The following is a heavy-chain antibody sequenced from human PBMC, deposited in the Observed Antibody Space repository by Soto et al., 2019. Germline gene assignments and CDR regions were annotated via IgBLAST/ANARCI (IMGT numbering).Heavy chain of an antibody. V-gene: IGHV1-18*01. CDR2: FSSYNGDA. Sequence: SVKGSCKASCYTFSNYGISWGRQAPGQGLEWMGWFSSYNGDARYAQNLQGRVTMTTDTSTSTAYMELWSLRSDDTAVYYCAREDSGGLDYWGQGTPVTVYS. CDR1: CYTFSNYG. CDR3: AREDSGGLDY. J-gene: IGHJ4*02. D-gene: IGHD1-26*01.